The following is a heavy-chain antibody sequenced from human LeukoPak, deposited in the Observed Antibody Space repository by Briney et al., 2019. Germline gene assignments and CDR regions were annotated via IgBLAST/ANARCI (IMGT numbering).Heavy chain of an antibody. Sequence: GGSLRLSCAASGFTFSSYAMSWVRQAPGKGLEWVSAISGSGGSTYYADSVKGRFTISRDNSKNTLYLQMNSLRAEDTAVYYCAKDPFNYYDSSGADDAFDIWGQGTMVTVSS. CDR2: ISGSGGST. CDR1: GFTFSSYA. V-gene: IGHV3-23*01. CDR3: AKDPFNYYDSSGADDAFDI. J-gene: IGHJ3*02. D-gene: IGHD3-22*01.